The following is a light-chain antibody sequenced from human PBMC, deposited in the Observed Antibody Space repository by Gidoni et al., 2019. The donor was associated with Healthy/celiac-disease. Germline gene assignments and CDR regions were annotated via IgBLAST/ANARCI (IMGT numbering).Light chain of an antibody. J-gene: IGKJ4*01. CDR2: DAS. Sequence: DIHMTQSPSTLSASVGDRVTITCRASQSTSSWLAWYQQKPGEAPKLLIYDASSLESGVPSRFSSSGSGTVFTLTISSLQPDDFATYCYQQYNSYPLTFXEXTKVEIK. V-gene: IGKV1-5*01. CDR3: QQYNSYPLT. CDR1: QSTSSW.